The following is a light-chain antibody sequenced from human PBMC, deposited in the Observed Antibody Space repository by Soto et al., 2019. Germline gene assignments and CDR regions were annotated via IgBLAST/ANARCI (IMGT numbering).Light chain of an antibody. J-gene: IGLJ2*01. Sequence: QAVLTQPPTTSGTTAQRALISCTGSSSNIGGTNYAYWYQQLPGAAPKLLMHSNNLRPSGVPERISGSKSGTSASLAISGLRSEDEAVYYCASWDDRLGAVIFGGGTKVTVL. CDR3: ASWDDRLGAVI. CDR1: SSNIGGTNY. V-gene: IGLV1-47*02. CDR2: SNN.